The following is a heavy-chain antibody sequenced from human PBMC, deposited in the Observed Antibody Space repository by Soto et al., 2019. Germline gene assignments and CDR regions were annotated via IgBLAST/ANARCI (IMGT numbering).Heavy chain of an antibody. CDR2: ISAYNGNT. D-gene: IGHD2-2*01. Sequence: ASVKVSCKASGGTFSSYTISWVRQAPGQGLDWMGWISAYNGNTNYAQKPQGRVTMTTDTSTSTAYMELRSLRSDDTAVYYCASTPDCSSTSCYYYYGMDVWGQGTTVTVSS. J-gene: IGHJ6*02. V-gene: IGHV1-18*01. CDR1: GGTFSSYT. CDR3: ASTPDCSSTSCYYYYGMDV.